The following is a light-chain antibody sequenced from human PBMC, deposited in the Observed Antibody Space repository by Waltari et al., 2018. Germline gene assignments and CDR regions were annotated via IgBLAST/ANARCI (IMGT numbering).Light chain of an antibody. CDR2: DAS. V-gene: IGKV1-12*01. J-gene: IGKJ1*01. Sequence: DIQMTQSPSSVSASVGDRVTLTWRASQGISSRLAWYQQKPGKAPKLLIDDASSLHSGVPSRFSGSGSGTDFTRTIRSLQPEDFATYYWQQVNSFPRTFGQGTKVEVK. CDR3: QQVNSFPRT. CDR1: QGISSR.